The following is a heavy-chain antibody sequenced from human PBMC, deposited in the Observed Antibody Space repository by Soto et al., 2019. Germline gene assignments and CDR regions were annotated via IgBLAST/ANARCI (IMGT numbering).Heavy chain of an antibody. D-gene: IGHD2-2*01. V-gene: IGHV3-23*01. Sequence: GGSLRLSCAASGFTFSSYAMSWVRQAPGKGLEWVSAISGSGGSTYYADSVKGRFTISRDNSKNTLYLQMNSLRAEDTAVYYCAKDIVVVPAAMSYFDYWGQGTLVTVSS. CDR3: AKDIVVVPAAMSYFDY. CDR1: GFTFSSYA. J-gene: IGHJ4*02. CDR2: ISGSGGST.